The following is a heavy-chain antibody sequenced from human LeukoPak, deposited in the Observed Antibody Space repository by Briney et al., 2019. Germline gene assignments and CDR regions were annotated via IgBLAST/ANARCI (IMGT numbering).Heavy chain of an antibody. D-gene: IGHD3-10*01. V-gene: IGHV3-30*02. CDR1: GFTFTSYG. CDR3: AKDRGIISDY. CDR2: IRYDGSNK. Sequence: GGSLRLSCAASGFTFTSYGMHWVRQAPGKGLEWVVFIRYDGSNKYYAHSVKGRFTISRDNSMNTSYLQMNILRAEDTAVYYCAKDRGIISDYWSQGTLVTVSS. J-gene: IGHJ4*02.